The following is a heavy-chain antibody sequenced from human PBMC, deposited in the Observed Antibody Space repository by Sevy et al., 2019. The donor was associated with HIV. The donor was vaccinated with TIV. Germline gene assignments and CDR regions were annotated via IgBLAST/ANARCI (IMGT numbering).Heavy chain of an antibody. CDR2: ISSSSSYI. V-gene: IGHV3-21*01. Sequence: GGSLRLSCAASGFTFSYYSMNWVRQAPGKGLEWVSSISSSSSYIYYADSVKGRFTISRDNAKNSLYLQMNSLRAEDTAVYYCASRPDYYDSPSAYWGQGTLVTVSS. CDR1: GFTFSYYS. J-gene: IGHJ4*02. CDR3: ASRPDYYDSPSAY. D-gene: IGHD3-22*01.